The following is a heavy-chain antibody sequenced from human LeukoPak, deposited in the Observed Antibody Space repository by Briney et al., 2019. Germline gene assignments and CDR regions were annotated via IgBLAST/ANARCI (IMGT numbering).Heavy chain of an antibody. Sequence: SETLSLTCTVSGGSISSYYWSWIRQPPGKGLEWIGYIYYSGSTNYNPSLKSRVTISVDTSKNQFSLKLSSVTAADTAVYYWARFRRVTLHDASDIWGQGTMVTVSS. CDR3: ARFRRVTLHDASDI. V-gene: IGHV4-59*01. J-gene: IGHJ3*02. CDR1: GGSISSYY. CDR2: IYYSGST. D-gene: IGHD2-21*02.